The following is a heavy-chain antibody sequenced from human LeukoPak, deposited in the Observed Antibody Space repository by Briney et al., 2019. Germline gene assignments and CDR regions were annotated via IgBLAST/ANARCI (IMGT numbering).Heavy chain of an antibody. D-gene: IGHD6-13*01. CDR1: GFTFSSYW. V-gene: IGHV3-7*01. Sequence: GGSLRLSCAASGFTFSSYWMSWVRQAPGKGLEWVANIKQDGSEKYYVDSVKGRFTISRDNAKNSLYLQMNSLRAEDTAVYYCAREPAAGQPGSWFDPWGQGTLVTVSS. J-gene: IGHJ5*02. CDR3: AREPAAGQPGSWFDP. CDR2: IKQDGSEK.